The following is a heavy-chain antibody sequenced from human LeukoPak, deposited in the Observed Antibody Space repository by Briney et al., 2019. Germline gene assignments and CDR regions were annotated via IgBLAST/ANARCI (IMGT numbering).Heavy chain of an antibody. Sequence: SETLSLTCTVSGGSITSFYWSWIRQPPGKGLEWIGYIHYSGTTNYNPSLKSRVTMSIDTSKNQFSLNLSSVTAADTAVYYCARDRVGAPDYWGQGTLVTVSS. CDR2: IHYSGTT. D-gene: IGHD1-26*01. V-gene: IGHV4-59*12. CDR3: ARDRVGAPDY. CDR1: GGSITSFY. J-gene: IGHJ4*02.